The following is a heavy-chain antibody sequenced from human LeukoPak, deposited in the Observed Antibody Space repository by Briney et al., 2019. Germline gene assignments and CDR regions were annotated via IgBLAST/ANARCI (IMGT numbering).Heavy chain of an antibody. CDR1: GFTFSSYG. Sequence: PGGSLRLSCAASGFTFSSYGMHWVRQAPGKGLEWVALIRYDGSNKYYADSVKGRFTISRDNSKNTLYLQMNSLRAEDTAVYYCANHLAVAGILGYWGQGTLVTVSS. D-gene: IGHD6-19*01. J-gene: IGHJ4*02. CDR2: IRYDGSNK. V-gene: IGHV3-30*02. CDR3: ANHLAVAGILGY.